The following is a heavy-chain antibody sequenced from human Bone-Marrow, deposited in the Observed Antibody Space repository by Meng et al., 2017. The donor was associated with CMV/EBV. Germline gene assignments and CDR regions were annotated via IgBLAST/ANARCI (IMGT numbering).Heavy chain of an antibody. CDR2: INHSGST. J-gene: IGHJ6*02. Sequence: SETLSLTCAVYGGSFSGYYWSWIRQPPGKGLEWIGEINHSGSTNYNPSLKSRVTISVDTSKNQLSLKLSSVTAADTAVYYCARAELRFLEWLLPKYGMDVWGQGTTVPVSS. D-gene: IGHD3-3*01. CDR1: GGSFSGYY. CDR3: ARAELRFLEWLLPKYGMDV. V-gene: IGHV4-34*01.